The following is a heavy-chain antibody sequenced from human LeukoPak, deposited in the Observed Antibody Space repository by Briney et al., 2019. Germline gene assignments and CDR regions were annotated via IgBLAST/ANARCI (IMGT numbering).Heavy chain of an antibody. V-gene: IGHV4-39*01. Sequence: SETLSLTCTVSGGSISSSSYYWGWIRQPPGKGLEWIGSIYYSGSTYYNPSLKSRVTISVDTSKNQFSLKLSSVTAADTAVYYCARLIAAAGPKRDYFDYWGQGTLVTVSS. CDR1: GGSISSSSYY. D-gene: IGHD6-13*01. CDR2: IYYSGST. J-gene: IGHJ4*02. CDR3: ARLIAAAGPKRDYFDY.